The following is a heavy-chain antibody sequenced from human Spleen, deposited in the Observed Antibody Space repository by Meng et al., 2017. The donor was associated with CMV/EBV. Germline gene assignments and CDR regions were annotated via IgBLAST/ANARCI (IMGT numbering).Heavy chain of an antibody. J-gene: IGHJ5*02. CDR1: GGSISSSSYY. CDR3: ARDGGTVVRGGFDP. CDR2: IYYSGST. V-gene: IGHV4-39*02. D-gene: IGHD3-10*01. Sequence: SGGSISSSSYYWGWIRQPPGKGLEWIGSIYYSGSTYYNPSLKSRVTISVDTSKNQFSLKLSSVTAADTAVYYCARDGGTVVRGGFDPWGQGTLVTVSS.